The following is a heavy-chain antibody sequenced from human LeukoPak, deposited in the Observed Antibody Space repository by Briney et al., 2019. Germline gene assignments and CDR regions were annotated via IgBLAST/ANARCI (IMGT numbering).Heavy chain of an antibody. V-gene: IGHV1-69*13. Sequence: SVKVSCKPSGGTFSRYALSWVRQAPGHGLDGVGGIIPIFGTANYAQKFQGTVAITADESTSTAYMELSSLRSEDTAVYYCASIQIAAAGTNWFYLWGQGTQVTVSS. CDR3: ASIQIAAAGTNWFYL. CDR2: IIPIFGTA. D-gene: IGHD6-13*01. J-gene: IGHJ5*02. CDR1: GGTFSRYA.